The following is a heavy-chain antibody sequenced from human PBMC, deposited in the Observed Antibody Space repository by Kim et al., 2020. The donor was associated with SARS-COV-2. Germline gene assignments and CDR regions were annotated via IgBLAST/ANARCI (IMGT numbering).Heavy chain of an antibody. D-gene: IGHD2-2*01. Sequence: SETLSLTCAVYGGSFSGYYWSWIRQTPGKGLEWIGEINRSGSTNYNPSLKSRVTISVDTSKNQFTLKLSSVTAADTAVNYFARPQYCSSTYCHDAFDIWG. J-gene: IGHJ3*02. CDR2: INRSGST. CDR1: GGSFSGYY. CDR3: ARPQYCSSTYCHDAFDI. V-gene: IGHV4-34*01.